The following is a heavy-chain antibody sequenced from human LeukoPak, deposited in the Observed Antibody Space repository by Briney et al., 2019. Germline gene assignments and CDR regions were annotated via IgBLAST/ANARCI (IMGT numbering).Heavy chain of an antibody. V-gene: IGHV4-39*01. CDR3: ARLYYYDSSGYSAFDI. J-gene: IGHJ3*02. D-gene: IGHD3-22*01. CDR2: IYYSGST. CDR1: GGSISSSSYY. Sequence: SETLSLTCTVSGGSISSSSYYWGWIRQPPGKGLEWIGSIYYSGSTYYNPSLKSRVTISVDTSKNQFSLKLGSVTAADTAVYYCARLYYYDSSGYSAFDIWGQGTMVTVSS.